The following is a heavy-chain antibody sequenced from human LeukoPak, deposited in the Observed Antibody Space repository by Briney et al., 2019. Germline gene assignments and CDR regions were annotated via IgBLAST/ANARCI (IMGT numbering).Heavy chain of an antibody. CDR1: GGSISSSSYY. J-gene: IGHJ5*02. Sequence: SETVSLTCTVSGGSISSSSYYWGWIRQPPGKGLEWIGSIYYSGSTYYNPSLKSRVTISVDTSKNQFSLKLSSVTAADTAVYYCAGYYGDYGVSWFDPWGQGTLVTVSS. V-gene: IGHV4-39*07. CDR3: AGYYGDYGVSWFDP. D-gene: IGHD4-17*01. CDR2: IYYSGST.